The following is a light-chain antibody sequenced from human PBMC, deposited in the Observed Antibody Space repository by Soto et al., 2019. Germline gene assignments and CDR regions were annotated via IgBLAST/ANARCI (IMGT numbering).Light chain of an antibody. CDR1: QSISSW. J-gene: IGKJ3*01. CDR2: KAS. CDR3: QQYNSYL. V-gene: IGKV1-5*03. Sequence: DIQMTQSPSTLSASVGDRVTITCRASQSISSWLAWYQQKPGKATTLLIYKASSLESGVPSRFSGSGSGTEFTLTISSLQPDDFATYYCQQYNSYLFGPGTKVDIK.